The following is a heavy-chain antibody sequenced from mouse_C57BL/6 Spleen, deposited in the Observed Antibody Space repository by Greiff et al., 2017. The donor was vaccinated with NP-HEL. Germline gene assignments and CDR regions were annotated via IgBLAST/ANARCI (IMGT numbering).Heavy chain of an antibody. CDR1: GYTFTSYW. D-gene: IGHD1-1*01. CDR3: TRSPGSSYFGFDY. V-gene: IGHV1-5*01. CDR2: IYPGNSDT. J-gene: IGHJ2*01. Sequence: EVKLQQSGTVLARPGASVKMSCKTSGYTFTSYWMHWVKQRPGQGLEWIGAIYPGNSDTSYNQKFKGKAKLTAVTSASTAYMELSSLTNEDSAVSYCTRSPGSSYFGFDYWGQGTTLTVSS.